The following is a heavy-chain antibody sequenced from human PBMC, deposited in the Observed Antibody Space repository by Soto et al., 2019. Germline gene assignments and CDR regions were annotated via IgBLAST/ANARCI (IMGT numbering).Heavy chain of an antibody. CDR3: ARVSDY. J-gene: IGHJ4*02. V-gene: IGHV4-30-2*01. CDR1: GGSISSGGYS. Sequence: SETLSLTCAVSGGSISSGGYSWSWIRQPPGKGLEWIGYIYHSGSTYYNPSLKSRVTISVDRSKNQFSLKLSSVTAEDTAVYYCARVSDYLGQGTPVTVSS. CDR2: IYHSGST.